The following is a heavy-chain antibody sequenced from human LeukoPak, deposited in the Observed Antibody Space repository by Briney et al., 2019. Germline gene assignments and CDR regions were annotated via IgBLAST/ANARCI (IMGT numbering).Heavy chain of an antibody. V-gene: IGHV1-18*04. J-gene: IGHJ6*02. CDR2: VRPYNGDP. CDR1: GDIFRRYG. Sequence: ASVRVSCKASGDIFRRYGVTWARQAPGQGPEWMGWVRPYNGDPEYAQKFQGRVTTSTDTSTDTSYMELRSLGSDDTAVYYCARPYSANWHPHPYRMDVWGQGTTVIVSS. CDR3: ARPYSANWHPHPYRMDV. D-gene: IGHD1-1*01.